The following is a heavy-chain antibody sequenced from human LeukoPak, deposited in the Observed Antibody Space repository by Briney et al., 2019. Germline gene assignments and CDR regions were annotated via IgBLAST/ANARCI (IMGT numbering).Heavy chain of an antibody. CDR3: ARLLGTMGWFDP. V-gene: IGHV4-39*01. CDR2: IYYSGST. Sequence: SSETLSLTCTVSGGSISSSSYYWGWIRQPPGKGLEWIGSIYYSGSTYYNPSLKSRVTISVDTSKNLFSLKLSSVTAADTAVYYCARLLGTMGWFDPWGQGTLVTVSS. J-gene: IGHJ5*02. CDR1: GGSISSSSYY. D-gene: IGHD3-3*01.